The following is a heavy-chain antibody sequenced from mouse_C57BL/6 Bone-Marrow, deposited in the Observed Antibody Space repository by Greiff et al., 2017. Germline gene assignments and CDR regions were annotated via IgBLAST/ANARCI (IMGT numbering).Heavy chain of an antibody. CDR3: ARRTTVVATYYYAMDY. Sequence: QVHVKQSGAELVRPGTSVKVSCKASGYAFTNYLIEWVKQRPGQGLEWIGVINPGSGGTNYNEKFKGKATLTADKSSSTAYMQLSSLTSEDSAVYFCARRTTVVATYYYAMDYWGQGTSVTVSS. D-gene: IGHD1-1*01. CDR2: INPGSGGT. V-gene: IGHV1-54*01. J-gene: IGHJ4*01. CDR1: GYAFTNYL.